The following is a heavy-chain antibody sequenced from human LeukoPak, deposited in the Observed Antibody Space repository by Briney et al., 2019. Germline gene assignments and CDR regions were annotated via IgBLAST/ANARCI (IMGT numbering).Heavy chain of an antibody. V-gene: IGHV4-30-4*08. J-gene: IGHJ4*02. CDR3: ASSRKASGWGYYDILTGFLH. CDR1: GGSISSGDYY. Sequence: SQTLSLTCTVSGGSISSGDYYWSWIRQPPGKGLEWIGYIYYSGSTYYNPSLKSRVTISVDTSKNQFSLKLSSVTAADTAVYYCASSRKASGWGYYDILTGFLHWGQGTLFTVSS. D-gene: IGHD3-9*01. CDR2: IYYSGST.